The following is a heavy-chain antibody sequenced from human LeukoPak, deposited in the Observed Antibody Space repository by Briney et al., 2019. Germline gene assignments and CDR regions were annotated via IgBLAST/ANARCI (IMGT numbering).Heavy chain of an antibody. CDR1: GGSISSYY. CDR2: IYYSGST. D-gene: IGHD1-26*01. J-gene: IGHJ4*02. CDR3: ARRYSGSYFDY. Sequence: PSETLSLTCTVSGGSISSYYWSWIRQPPGKGLGWIGYIYYSGSTNYNPSLKSRVTISVDTSKNQFSLKLSSVTAADTAVYYCARRYSGSYFDYWGQGTLVTVSS. V-gene: IGHV4-59*08.